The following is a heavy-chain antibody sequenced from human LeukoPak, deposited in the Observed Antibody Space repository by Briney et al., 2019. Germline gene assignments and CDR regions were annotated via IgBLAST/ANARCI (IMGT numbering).Heavy chain of an antibody. CDR3: ARGRVYSSGNWYFDL. J-gene: IGHJ2*01. V-gene: IGHV3-74*01. Sequence: GGSLRLSCAASGFTFSSYAMSWVRQAPGKGLVWVSRINSDGSSTSYADSVKGRFTISRDNAKNSLYLQMNSLRAEDTAVYYCARGRVYSSGNWYFDLWGRGTLVTVSS. D-gene: IGHD6-19*01. CDR1: GFTFSSYA. CDR2: INSDGSST.